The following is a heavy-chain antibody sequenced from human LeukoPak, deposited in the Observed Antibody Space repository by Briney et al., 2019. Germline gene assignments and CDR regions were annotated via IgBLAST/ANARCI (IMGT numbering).Heavy chain of an antibody. D-gene: IGHD1-26*01. J-gene: IGHJ4*02. V-gene: IGHV3-23*01. CDR1: GFTFTGYA. CDR2: IGGGGGHI. CDR3: TKEGASGSRYNFDY. Sequence: GGSLRLSCAASGFTFTGYAMGRVRQVPGKGLEWLSAIGGGGGHIYYADSVKGRFTISRGNSKNTLYLQMNSLRAEDTAMYYCTKEGASGSRYNFDYWGQGTLVTVSS.